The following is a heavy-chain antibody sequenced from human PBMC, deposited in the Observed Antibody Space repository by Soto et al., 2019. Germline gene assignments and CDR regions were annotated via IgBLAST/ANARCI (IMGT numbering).Heavy chain of an antibody. CDR2: ISYDGSNK. CDR3: ARGGPITMIVVVINGGSGVDY. V-gene: IGHV3-30-3*01. CDR1: GFTFSSYA. J-gene: IGHJ4*02. D-gene: IGHD3-22*01. Sequence: PGGSLRLSCAASGFTFSSYAMHWVRQAPGKGLEWVAVISYDGSNKYYAASVKGRFTISRDNSKNTLYLQMNSLRAEDTAVYYCARGGPITMIVVVINGGSGVDYWGQGTLVTVSS.